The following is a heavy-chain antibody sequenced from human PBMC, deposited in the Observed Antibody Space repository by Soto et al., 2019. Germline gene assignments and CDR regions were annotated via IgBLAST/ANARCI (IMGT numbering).Heavy chain of an antibody. CDR3: AREGSTSYYYYGMDV. CDR1: GYTFTSYG. J-gene: IGHJ6*02. Sequence: ASVKVSCKASGYTFTSYGISWVRQAPGQGLEWMGWISAYNGNTNYAQKLQGRVTMTTDTSTSTAYMELSSLRSEDTAVYYCAREGSTSYYYYGMDVWGQGTTVTVSS. V-gene: IGHV1-18*04. D-gene: IGHD3-10*01. CDR2: ISAYNGNT.